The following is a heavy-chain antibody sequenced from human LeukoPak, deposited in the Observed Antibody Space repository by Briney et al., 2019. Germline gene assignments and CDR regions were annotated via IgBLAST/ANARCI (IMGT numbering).Heavy chain of an antibody. J-gene: IGHJ4*02. V-gene: IGHV1-3*03. CDR3: ARGDYYDSSGYPY. CDR1: GYTFTSYA. CDR2: INAGNGNT. D-gene: IGHD3-22*01. Sequence: ASVKVSCKASGYTFTSYAMHWVHQAPGQRLEWMGWINAGNGNTKYSQEFQGRVTITRDTSASTAYMELSSLRSEDMAVYYCARGDYYDSSGYPYWGQGTLVTVSS.